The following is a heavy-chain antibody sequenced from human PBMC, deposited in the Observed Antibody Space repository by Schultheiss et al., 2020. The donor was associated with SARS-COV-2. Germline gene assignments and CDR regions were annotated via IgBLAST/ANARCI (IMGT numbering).Heavy chain of an antibody. Sequence: ASVKVSCKTSGYTFTGYYMHWVRQAPGQGLEWMGRINANSGGTNYAQKFQGRVTMTRDTSTSTVYMELSSLRSEDTAVYYCAREKVTAKGRHAFDIWGQGTTVTVSS. D-gene: IGHD2-21*02. J-gene: IGHJ3*02. CDR3: AREKVTAKGRHAFDI. V-gene: IGHV1-2*06. CDR1: GYTFTGYY. CDR2: INANSGGT.